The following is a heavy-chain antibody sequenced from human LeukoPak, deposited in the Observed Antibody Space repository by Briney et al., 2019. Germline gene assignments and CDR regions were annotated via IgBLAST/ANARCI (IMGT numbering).Heavy chain of an antibody. Sequence: ASVKVSCKASGYTFTSYGISWVRQAPGQGLEWMGWISAYNGNTNYAQKLQGRVTMTTDTSTSTACMELRSLRSDDTAVYYCAREYGVPAAIGAYYYYYMDVWGKGTTVTVSS. CDR2: ISAYNGNT. D-gene: IGHD2-2*02. CDR3: AREYGVPAAIGAYYYYYMDV. V-gene: IGHV1-18*01. J-gene: IGHJ6*03. CDR1: GYTFTSYG.